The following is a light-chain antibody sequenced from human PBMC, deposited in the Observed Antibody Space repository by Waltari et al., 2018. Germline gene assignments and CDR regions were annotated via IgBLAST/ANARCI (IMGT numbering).Light chain of an antibody. CDR2: DTS. Sequence: EIVLTQSPATLSLSPGERATLSCRASQSVSRYLAWYQQKPGQAPRLLIYDTSSRATGIPARVSGSGSETDFTLTISSLEPEDSAVYYCQQRSNWPPLLTFRGCTKVEI. CDR1: QSVSRY. CDR3: QQRSNWPPLLT. V-gene: IGKV3-11*01. J-gene: IGKJ4*01.